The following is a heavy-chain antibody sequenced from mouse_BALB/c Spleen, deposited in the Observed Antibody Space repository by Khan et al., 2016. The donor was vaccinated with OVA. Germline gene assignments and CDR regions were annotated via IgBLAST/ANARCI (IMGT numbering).Heavy chain of an antibody. J-gene: IGHJ2*01. CDR3: ARRGAARATCDYFDY. V-gene: IGHV1-63*02. Sequence: QVQLKQSGAELVRPGTSVKMSCKAAGYTFTNYWIGWVKQRPGHGLEWIGDIYPGGGYTNYNEKFKGKATLTADTSSSTAYMQVSSLTSEDSAIYDCARRGAARATCDYFDYWGQGTTLTVSS. D-gene: IGHD3-1*01. CDR1: GYTFTNYW. CDR2: IYPGGGYT.